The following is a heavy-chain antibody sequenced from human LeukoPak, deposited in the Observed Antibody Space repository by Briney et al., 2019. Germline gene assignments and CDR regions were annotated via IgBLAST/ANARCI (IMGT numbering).Heavy chain of an antibody. CDR2: IYYSGST. CDR3: ARYYAGYFDL. J-gene: IGHJ2*01. Sequence: SETLSLTCTVSGGSISSYYWSWIRQPPGKGLEWIGYIYYSGSTNYNPSLKSRVTISVGTSKNQFSLKLSSVTAADTAVYYCARYYAGYFDLWGRGTLVTVSS. V-gene: IGHV4-59*08. CDR1: GGSISSYY. D-gene: IGHD3-3*01.